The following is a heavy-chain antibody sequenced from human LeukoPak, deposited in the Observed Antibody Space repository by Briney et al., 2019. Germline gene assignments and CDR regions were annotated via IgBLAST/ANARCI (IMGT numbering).Heavy chain of an antibody. V-gene: IGHV4-38-2*02. Sequence: SETLSLTCTVSGYSISSGYYWGWIRQPPGKGLEWIGSIYHSGSTYYNPSLKSRVTISVDTSKNQFSLKLSSVTAADTAVYYCARDGIQLWSYYFDYWGQGTLVTVSS. D-gene: IGHD5-18*01. CDR3: ARDGIQLWSYYFDY. CDR2: IYHSGST. CDR1: GYSISSGYY. J-gene: IGHJ4*02.